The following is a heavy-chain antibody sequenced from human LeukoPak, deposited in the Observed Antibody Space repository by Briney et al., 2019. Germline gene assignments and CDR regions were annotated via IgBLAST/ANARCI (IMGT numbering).Heavy chain of an antibody. V-gene: IGHV3-23*01. Sequence: GGSLRLSCAASGFTFSTYAVSWVRQAPGKGLVWVSAISGSGGSTYYADSVKGRFTISRDNSKNTVYPQMSTLRAEDTAAYYCVKEGGLGYTYGFDSWGQGTLVTVSS. D-gene: IGHD5-18*01. CDR3: VKEGGLGYTYGFDS. CDR1: GFTFSTYA. J-gene: IGHJ4*02. CDR2: ISGSGGST.